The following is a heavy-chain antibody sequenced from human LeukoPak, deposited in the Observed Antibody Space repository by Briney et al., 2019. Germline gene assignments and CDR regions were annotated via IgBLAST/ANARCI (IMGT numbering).Heavy chain of an antibody. D-gene: IGHD3-22*01. J-gene: IGHJ4*02. CDR3: ARLRRNNDNSGYYYYYDY. CDR2: ITPTSSYI. CDR1: GLTFSSYS. Sequence: PGGSLRLSCAVSGLTFSSYSFNWVRQAPGKGLEWVSSITPTSSYIYYADSVKGRFTISRDNAKSSLYLQMNSLRAEDTAVYYCARLRRNNDNSGYYYYYDYWGQGTLVTVSS. V-gene: IGHV3-21*01.